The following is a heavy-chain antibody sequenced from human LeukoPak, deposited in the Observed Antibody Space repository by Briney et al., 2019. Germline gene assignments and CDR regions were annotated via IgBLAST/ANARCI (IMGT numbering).Heavy chain of an antibody. CDR1: GFTVSSNY. J-gene: IGHJ2*01. V-gene: IGHV3-66*01. CDR2: MHSGGST. Sequence: GGSLRLSCAASGFTVSSNYMSWVRQAPGKGLEWVSVMHSGGSTYYADSVKGRFTISRDNSKNTLYLQMNSLRAEDTAVYYCARGNGCSSTSCYLRIRSYWYFDLWGRGTLVTVSS. CDR3: ARGNGCSSTSCYLRIRSYWYFDL. D-gene: IGHD2-2*01.